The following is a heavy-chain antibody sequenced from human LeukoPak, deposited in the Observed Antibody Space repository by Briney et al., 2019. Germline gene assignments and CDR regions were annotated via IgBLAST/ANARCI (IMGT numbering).Heavy chain of an antibody. J-gene: IGHJ1*01. D-gene: IGHD3-3*01. CDR1: GGSISSSSYY. CDR3: ARIAPSTKFYDFWSGYYFGPNAEYFQH. Sequence: SETLSLTCTVSGGSISSSSYYWGWIRQPPGKGLEWIGSIYYSGSTYYNPSLKSRVTISVDTSKNQFSLKLSSVTAADTAVYYCARIAPSTKFYDFWSGYYFGPNAEYFQHWGQGTLVTVSS. CDR2: IYYSGST. V-gene: IGHV4-39*07.